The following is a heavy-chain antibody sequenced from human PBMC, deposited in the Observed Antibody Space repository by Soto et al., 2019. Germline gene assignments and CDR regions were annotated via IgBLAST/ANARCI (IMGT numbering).Heavy chain of an antibody. Sequence: QVQLVESGGGVVQPGGSLRLSCAASGFTFGRHGMHWVRQAPGKGLEWVAVIGSDGRRASYADSVKGRFTISRDNGQNTLYLQMNSLRAEEADVYYCARDDDYGDNGLDYWGQGTLVTVSS. V-gene: IGHV3-33*01. CDR2: IGSDGRRA. D-gene: IGHD4-17*01. J-gene: IGHJ4*02. CDR3: ARDDDYGDNGLDY. CDR1: GFTFGRHG.